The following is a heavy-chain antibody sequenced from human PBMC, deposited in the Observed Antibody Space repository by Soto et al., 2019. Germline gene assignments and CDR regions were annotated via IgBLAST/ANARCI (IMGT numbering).Heavy chain of an antibody. D-gene: IGHD5-18*01. CDR2: IIATGGAT. V-gene: IGHV3-23*01. CDR3: ERVGRGQLWSNTLDY. CDR1: EFTFSTYA. J-gene: IGHJ4*02. Sequence: PGGSLRLSCAASEFTFSTYALSWVRQAPGEGLEWVSAIIATGGATFYADSAKGRFTISRDNSKNTLFLQMNSLRGEDTAVYYCERVGRGQLWSNTLDYWGQGISVTVSS.